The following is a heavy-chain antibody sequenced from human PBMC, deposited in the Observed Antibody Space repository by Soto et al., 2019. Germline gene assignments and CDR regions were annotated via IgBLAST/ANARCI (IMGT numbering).Heavy chain of an antibody. Sequence: SETLSLTCTVSGGSISSYYWSWIRQPPGKGLEWIGYIYYSGSTNYNPSLKSRVTISVDTSKNQFSLKLSSVTAADTAVYYCARGSYCSGGSCYPTFDYWGQGTLVTVSS. V-gene: IGHV4-59*01. CDR2: IYYSGST. D-gene: IGHD2-15*01. CDR1: GGSISSYY. CDR3: ARGSYCSGGSCYPTFDY. J-gene: IGHJ4*02.